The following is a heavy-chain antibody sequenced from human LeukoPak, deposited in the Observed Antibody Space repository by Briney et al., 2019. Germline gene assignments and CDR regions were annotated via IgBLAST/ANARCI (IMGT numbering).Heavy chain of an antibody. CDR2: IYTSGST. CDR1: GGSISSYY. CDR3: ASSSNYYDSSGYYPFDY. V-gene: IGHV4-4*07. D-gene: IGHD3-22*01. J-gene: IGHJ4*02. Sequence: SETLSLTCTVSGGSISSYYWSWTRQPAGKGLEWIGRIYTSGSTNYNPSLKSRVTMSVDTSKNQFSLKLSSVTAADTAVYYCASSSNYYDSSGYYPFDYWGQGTLVTVSS.